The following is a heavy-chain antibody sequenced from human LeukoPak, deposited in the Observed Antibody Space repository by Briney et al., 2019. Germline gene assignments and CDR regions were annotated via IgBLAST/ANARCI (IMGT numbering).Heavy chain of an antibody. D-gene: IGHD1-1*01. CDR3: ARHNYYHFDY. CDR1: GFTFNKYS. J-gene: IGHJ4*02. V-gene: IGHV3-7*01. Sequence: GGSLRLSCTASGFTFNKYSMTWVSQAPGKGLEWVANIKHDGSENYVDSVRGRVTISRDNAKNSLYLQMNTLRAEDTAVYFCARHNYYHFDYWGQGTLVTASS. CDR2: IKHDGSE.